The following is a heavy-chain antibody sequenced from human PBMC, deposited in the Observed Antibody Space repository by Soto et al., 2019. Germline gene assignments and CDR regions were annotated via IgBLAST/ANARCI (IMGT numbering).Heavy chain of an antibody. D-gene: IGHD2-15*01. CDR2: IIPVFGTA. CDR1: GGTFSSYA. Sequence: SVKVSCKASGGTFSSYAISWVRQAPGQGLEWMGGIIPVFGTANYAQKFQGRVTITADKSTSTAYMKLSSLRSEDTAVDYCARDRAGCSGGSCYAAYWGQGTLVTVSS. V-gene: IGHV1-69*06. J-gene: IGHJ4*02. CDR3: ARDRAGCSGGSCYAAY.